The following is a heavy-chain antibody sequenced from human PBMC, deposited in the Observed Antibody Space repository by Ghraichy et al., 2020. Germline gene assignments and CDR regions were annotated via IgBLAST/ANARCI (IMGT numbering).Heavy chain of an antibody. Sequence: SETLSLTCAVSGGSISSSNWWSWVRQPPGKGLEWIGEIYHSGSTNYNPSLKSRVTISVDKSKNQFSLKLSSVTAADTAVYYCARDLAFSRGYYGSGSYGGFDYWGQGTLVTVSS. CDR3: ARDLAFSRGYYGSGSYGGFDY. J-gene: IGHJ4*02. D-gene: IGHD3-10*01. CDR1: GGSISSSNW. V-gene: IGHV4-4*02. CDR2: IYHSGST.